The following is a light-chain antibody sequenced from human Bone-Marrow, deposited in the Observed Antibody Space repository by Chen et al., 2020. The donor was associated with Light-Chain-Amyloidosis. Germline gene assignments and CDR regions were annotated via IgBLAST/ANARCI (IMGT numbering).Light chain of an antibody. V-gene: IGLV6-57*01. CDR3: QSYQGSSQGV. CDR2: EDD. Sequence: NFMLIQPHSVSASPRTTVIISCIRSSGSIATNYVQGYQQRPGSYPTTVIYEDDQRPSGVPDRFSGSIDRSSNSASLTISGLKTEDEADYYCQSYQGSSQGVFGGGTKLTVL. J-gene: IGLJ3*02. CDR1: SGSIATNY.